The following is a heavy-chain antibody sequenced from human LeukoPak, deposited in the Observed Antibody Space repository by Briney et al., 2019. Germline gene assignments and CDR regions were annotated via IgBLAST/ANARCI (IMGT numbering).Heavy chain of an antibody. CDR2: ISSSRTM. Sequence: GGSLRLSCAASGFTFSNYNMNWVRQAPGKGLEWVSIISSSRTMHYADSVKGRFTISRDNARNSLYLQMNSLRAEDTAVYYCARGSEWELLGSCDYWGQGTRVTVSS. D-gene: IGHD1-26*01. V-gene: IGHV3-69-1*01. J-gene: IGHJ4*02. CDR3: ARGSEWELLGSCDY. CDR1: GFTFSNYN.